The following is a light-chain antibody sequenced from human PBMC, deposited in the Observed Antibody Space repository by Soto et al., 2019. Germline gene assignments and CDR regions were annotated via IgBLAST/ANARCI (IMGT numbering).Light chain of an antibody. Sequence: VLSKPPRTLSPSTGERAILSCRASQSVSNNYLAWYQQKPGQAPRLLIYGASTRATGIPVRFSGSASGTEFTLTISSLQSEDFTVYYCQQYNKWPLTFGQGSKVDIK. CDR3: QQYNKWPLT. V-gene: IGKV3-15*01. CDR2: GAS. J-gene: IGKJ1*01. CDR1: QSVSNN.